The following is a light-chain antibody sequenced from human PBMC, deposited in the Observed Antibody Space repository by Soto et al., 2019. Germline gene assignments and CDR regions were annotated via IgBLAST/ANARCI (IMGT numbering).Light chain of an antibody. CDR3: QQYNNWTLT. Sequence: EIVMTQSPATPSVSPGERATLSCRASQSVSSNLAWYQQKPGQAPRLLIYGASIRATGIPARFSGSGSGTEFTLTISSLQSEDFAVYYCQQYNNWTLTFGGGTKVEIK. V-gene: IGKV3-15*01. J-gene: IGKJ4*01. CDR1: QSVSSN. CDR2: GAS.